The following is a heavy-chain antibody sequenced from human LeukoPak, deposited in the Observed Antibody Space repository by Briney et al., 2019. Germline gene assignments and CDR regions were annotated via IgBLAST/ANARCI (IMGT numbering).Heavy chain of an antibody. D-gene: IGHD5-24*01. V-gene: IGHV1-2*02. CDR2: INPNSGGT. Sequence: ASVKVSCXASGYTFTGYYMHWVRQAPGQGLEWMGWINPNSGGTNYAQKFQGRVTMTRDTSISTAYMELSRLRSDDTAVYYCARGGKKQMATTPCGYWGQGTLVTVSS. CDR1: GYTFTGYY. CDR3: ARGGKKQMATTPCGY. J-gene: IGHJ4*02.